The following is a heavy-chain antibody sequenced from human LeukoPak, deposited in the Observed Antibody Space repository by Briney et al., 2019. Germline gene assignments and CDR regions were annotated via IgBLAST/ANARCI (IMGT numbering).Heavy chain of an antibody. CDR2: ISSSSSYI. J-gene: IGHJ6*02. CDR3: SREIRGSYSYYGMDV. D-gene: IGHD3-10*01. V-gene: IGHV3-21*01. CDR1: GFTFSSYS. Sequence: GGSLRLSCAASGFTFSSYSMNWVRQAPGKGLEWVSSISSSSSYIYYADSVKGRFTISRDNAKNSLYLQKNSLRAEDTAVYYCSREIRGSYSYYGMDVWRQGTTLTVSS.